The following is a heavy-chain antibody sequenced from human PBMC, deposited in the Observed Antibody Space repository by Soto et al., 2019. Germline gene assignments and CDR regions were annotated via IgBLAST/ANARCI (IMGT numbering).Heavy chain of an antibody. D-gene: IGHD4-17*01. CDR1: GFSFSGSD. Sequence: SLRLSCAASGFSFSGSDMHWVRQASGKGLEWVGRIRSKGNSYATAYAASVKGRFTISRDDSKNTAYLQMNSLKTEDTAVYYCTRHSIRTLDAFDIWGQGTMVTVSS. V-gene: IGHV3-73*01. CDR3: TRHSIRTLDAFDI. CDR2: IRSKGNSYAT. J-gene: IGHJ3*02.